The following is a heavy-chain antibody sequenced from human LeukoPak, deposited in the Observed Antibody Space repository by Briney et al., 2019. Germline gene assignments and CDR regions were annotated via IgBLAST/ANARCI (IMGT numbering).Heavy chain of an antibody. D-gene: IGHD5-18*01. J-gene: IGHJ4*02. CDR3: AKSGGGIQLWLRFYFDY. CDR2: ISGSGGST. Sequence: GGSLRLSCAASGFTFGSYAMSWVRQAPGKGLGWVSAISGSGGSTYYADSVKGRFTISRDNSKNTLYLQMNSLRAEDTAVYYCAKSGGGIQLWLRFYFDYWGQGTLVTVSS. CDR1: GFTFGSYA. V-gene: IGHV3-23*01.